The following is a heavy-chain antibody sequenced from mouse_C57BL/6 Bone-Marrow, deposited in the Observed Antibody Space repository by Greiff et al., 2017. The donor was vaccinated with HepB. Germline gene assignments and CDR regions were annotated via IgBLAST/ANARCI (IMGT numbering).Heavy chain of an antibody. J-gene: IGHJ1*03. V-gene: IGHV1-80*01. CDR2: IYPGDGDT. CDR3: ARPITTPWYFDV. Sequence: QVQLQQSGAELVKPGASVKISCKASGYAFSSYWMNWVKQRPGKGLEWIGQIYPGDGDTNYNGKFKGKATLTADKSSSTAYMQLSSLTSEDSAVSFCARPITTPWYFDVWGTGTTVTVSS. D-gene: IGHD1-1*01. CDR1: GYAFSSYW.